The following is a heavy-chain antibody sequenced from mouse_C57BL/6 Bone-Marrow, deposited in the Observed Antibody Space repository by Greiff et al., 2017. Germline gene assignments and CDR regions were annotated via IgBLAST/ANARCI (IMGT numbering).Heavy chain of an antibody. CDR3: TKTYDYLYYFDY. CDR2: IYPGNSDT. J-gene: IGHJ2*01. CDR1: GYTFTSYW. V-gene: IGHV1-5*01. D-gene: IGHD2-4*01. Sequence: EVQRVESGTVLARPGASVKMSCKTSGYTFTSYWMHWVKQRPGQGLEWIGAIYPGNSDTSYNQKFKGKAKLTAVTSASTAYMELSSLTNEDSAVYYCTKTYDYLYYFDYWGQGTTLTVSS.